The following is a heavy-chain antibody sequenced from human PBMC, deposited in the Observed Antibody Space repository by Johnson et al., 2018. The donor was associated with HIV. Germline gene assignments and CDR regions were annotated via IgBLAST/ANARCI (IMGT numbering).Heavy chain of an antibody. V-gene: IGHV3-66*01. D-gene: IGHD4-11*01. J-gene: IGHJ3*02. CDR1: GFTVSSNY. CDR2: IYSGGKT. CDR3: ARDTYSSDACDI. Sequence: VQLVESGGGLVQPGGSLRLSCVASGFTVSSNYMSWVRQAPGKGLEWVSVIYSGGKTYYADSVKGRFTISRDNAKNFLYLQMNSLRAEDTALYYCARDTYSSDACDIWGQGTMVTVSS.